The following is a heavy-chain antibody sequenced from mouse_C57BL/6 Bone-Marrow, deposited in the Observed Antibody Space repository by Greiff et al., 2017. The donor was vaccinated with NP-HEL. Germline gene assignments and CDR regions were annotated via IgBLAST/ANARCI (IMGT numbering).Heavy chain of an antibody. CDR3: ARRDYGSSCDAMDY. CDR2: IYPGSGNT. CDR1: GYTFTDYY. V-gene: IGHV1-76*01. Sequence: LQQSGAELVRPGASVKLSCKASGYTFTDYYINWVKQRPGQGLEWIARIYPGSGNTYYNEKFKGKATLTAEKSSSTAYMQLSSLTSEDSAVYFCARRDYGSSCDAMDYWGQGTSVTVSS. J-gene: IGHJ4*01. D-gene: IGHD1-1*01.